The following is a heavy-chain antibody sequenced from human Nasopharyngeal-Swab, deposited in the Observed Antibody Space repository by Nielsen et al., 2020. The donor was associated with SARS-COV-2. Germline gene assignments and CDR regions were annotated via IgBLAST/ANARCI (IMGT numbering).Heavy chain of an antibody. Sequence: GASLQICWEGCGYRFTSYWIGWERQMPGKGLEWMGIIYPGDSDTRYSQSFQGQVTMSADKSISTAYLQWSSLKASDAAMYYCARLDRYGEYFQHWGQGTLVTVSS. D-gene: IGHD5-18*01. V-gene: IGHV5-51*01. CDR1: GYRFTSYW. CDR2: IYPGDSDT. J-gene: IGHJ1*01. CDR3: ARLDRYGEYFQH.